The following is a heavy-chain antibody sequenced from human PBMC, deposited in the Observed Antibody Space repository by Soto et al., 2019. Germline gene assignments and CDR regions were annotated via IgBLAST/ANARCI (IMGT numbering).Heavy chain of an antibody. D-gene: IGHD2-15*01. V-gene: IGHV3-9*01. CDR2: ISWNSGSI. CDR1: GFTFDDYA. J-gene: IGHJ4*02. CDR3: AKSHILGYCSGGSCYLDY. Sequence: TGGSLRLSCAASGFTFDDYAMHWVRQAPGKGLEWVSGISWNSGSIGYADSVKGRFTISRDNAKNSLYLQMNSLRAEDTALYYCAKSHILGYCSGGSCYLDYWGQGTPVTVSS.